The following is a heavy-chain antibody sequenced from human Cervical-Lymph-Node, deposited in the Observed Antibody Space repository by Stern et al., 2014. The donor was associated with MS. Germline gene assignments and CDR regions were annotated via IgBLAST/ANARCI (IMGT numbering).Heavy chain of an antibody. CDR3: AHRRLQAKWFDP. V-gene: IGHV2-5*02. CDR1: GFSLSTSGVG. Sequence: QVTLKESGPTLVKPTQTLTLTCTFSGFSLSTSGVGVGWIRQPQGKAMEWLALIYWDDDKRYTPSLESRLTITKDTSKNQVVLTMTNMDPVDTATYYCAHRRLQAKWFDPWGQGTLVTVSS. CDR2: IYWDDDK. J-gene: IGHJ5*02. D-gene: IGHD4-11*01.